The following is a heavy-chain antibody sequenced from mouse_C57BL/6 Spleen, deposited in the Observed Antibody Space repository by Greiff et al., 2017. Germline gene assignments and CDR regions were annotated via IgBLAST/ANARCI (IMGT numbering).Heavy chain of an antibody. D-gene: IGHD2-2*01. CDR1: GYAFSSYW. V-gene: IGHV1-82*01. CDR2: IYPGDGDT. CDR3: ATYGYDEGFDY. J-gene: IGHJ2*01. Sequence: VQLQQSGPELVKPGASVKISCKASGYAFSSYWMNWVKQRPGKGLEWIGRIYPGDGDTNYNGKFKGKATLTEDKSSRTAYMQLSSLTSEDSAVYFCATYGYDEGFDYWGQGTTLTVSS.